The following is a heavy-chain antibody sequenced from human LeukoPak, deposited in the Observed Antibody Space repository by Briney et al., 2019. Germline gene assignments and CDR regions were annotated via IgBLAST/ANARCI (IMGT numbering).Heavy chain of an antibody. CDR1: GGTFSSYA. D-gene: IGHD3-16*01. Sequence: SVKVSCKASGGTFSSYAISWVRQAPGQGLEWMGGIIPIFGTAKYAQKFQGRVTITADKSTSTAYMELSSLRSEDTAVYYCASRGGTWTEFDYWGQGTLVTVSS. CDR2: IIPIFGTA. CDR3: ASRGGTWTEFDY. V-gene: IGHV1-69*06. J-gene: IGHJ4*02.